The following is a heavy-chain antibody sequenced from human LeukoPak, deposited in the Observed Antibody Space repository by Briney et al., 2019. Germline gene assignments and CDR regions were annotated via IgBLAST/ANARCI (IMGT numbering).Heavy chain of an antibody. CDR2: ISGSGHNT. V-gene: IGHV3-23*01. D-gene: IGHD3-10*01. CDR1: GFTFSNYG. J-gene: IGHJ4*02. Sequence: GGSLRLSCAASGFTFSNYGMNWVRQAPGKGLEWVSAISGSGHNTYYADSVKGRFTISRDNSKSTLYIQMNSLRAEDTAVYYCARAKPKNMVRGLIMRRESRYYFDYWGQGTLVTVSS. CDR3: ARAKPKNMVRGLIMRRESRYYFDY.